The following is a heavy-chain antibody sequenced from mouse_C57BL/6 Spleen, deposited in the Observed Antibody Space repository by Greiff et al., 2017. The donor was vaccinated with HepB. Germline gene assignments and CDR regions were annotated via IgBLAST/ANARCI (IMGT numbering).Heavy chain of an antibody. J-gene: IGHJ4*01. D-gene: IGHD1-1*01. CDR2: INPSNGGT. Sequence: QVQLQQPGTELVKPGASVKLSCKASGYTFTSYWMHWVKQRPGQGLEWIGNINPSNGGTNYNEKFKSKATLTVDKSSSTAYMQLSSLTSEDAAVYDCAGVSWSYYAMDYWGQGTSVTVSS. V-gene: IGHV1-53*01. CDR3: AGVSWSYYAMDY. CDR1: GYTFTSYW.